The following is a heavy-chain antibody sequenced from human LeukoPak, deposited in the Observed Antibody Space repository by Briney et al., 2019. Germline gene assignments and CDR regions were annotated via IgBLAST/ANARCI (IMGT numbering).Heavy chain of an antibody. CDR3: TRQLGIDKNYFDY. J-gene: IGHJ4*02. V-gene: IGHV3-73*01. CDR2: IRSKANSYAT. Sequence: GGSLRLSCAASGFTFSGSAMHRVRQASGKGLEWVGRIRSKANSYATAYAASVKGRFTISRDDSKNTAYLQMNSLKTEDTAVYYCTRQLGIDKNYFDYWGQGTLVTVSS. CDR1: GFTFSGSA. D-gene: IGHD1-14*01.